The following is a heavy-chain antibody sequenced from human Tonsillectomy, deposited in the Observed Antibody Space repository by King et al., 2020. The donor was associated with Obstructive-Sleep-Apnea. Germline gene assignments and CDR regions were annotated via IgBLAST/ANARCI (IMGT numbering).Heavy chain of an antibody. CDR2: FDPEDGET. J-gene: IGHJ4*02. D-gene: IGHD6-13*01. V-gene: IGHV1-24*01. CDR3: ATSGPLDYTSSWHYFDY. Sequence: VQLVQSGAEVKKPGASVKVSCKVSGYTLTESPMHWVRQAPGKGLEWMGGFDPEDGETIYAQKFQGRVTMTEDTSTDTAYMELSSLRSDDTAVYYCATSGPLDYTSSWHYFDYWGQGTLVTVSS. CDR1: GYTLTESP.